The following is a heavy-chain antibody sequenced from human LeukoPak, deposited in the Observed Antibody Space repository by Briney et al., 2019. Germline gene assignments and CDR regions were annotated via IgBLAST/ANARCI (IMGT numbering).Heavy chain of an antibody. CDR2: IYYSGST. V-gene: IGHV4-39*07. CDR1: GGSISSSSYY. CDR3: AREQRWLQFKIFDY. J-gene: IGHJ4*02. Sequence: SETLSLTCTVSGGSISSSSYYWGWIRQPPGKGLEWIGSIYYSGSTYYNPSLKSRVTISLDTSKNQFSLKLSSVTAADTAVYYCAREQRWLQFKIFDYWGQGTLVTVSS. D-gene: IGHD5-24*01.